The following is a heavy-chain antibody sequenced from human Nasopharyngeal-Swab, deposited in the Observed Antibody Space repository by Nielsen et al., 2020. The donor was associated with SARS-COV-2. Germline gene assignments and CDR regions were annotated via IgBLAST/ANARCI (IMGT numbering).Heavy chain of an antibody. V-gene: IGHV3-30-3*01. Sequence: GGSLRLSCSASGFTFSSYAMHWVRQAPGKGLEWVAVISYDGSNKYYADSVKGRFTISRDNSKNTLYLQMNSLRAEDTAVYYCARDHYDFWSGYNTRYYFDYWGKGTLVTVSS. CDR2: ISYDGSNK. J-gene: IGHJ4*02. CDR1: GFTFSSYA. D-gene: IGHD3-3*01. CDR3: ARDHYDFWSGYNTRYYFDY.